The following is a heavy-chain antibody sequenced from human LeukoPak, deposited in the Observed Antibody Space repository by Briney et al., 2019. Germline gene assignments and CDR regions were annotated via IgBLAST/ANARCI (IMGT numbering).Heavy chain of an antibody. CDR1: GFTFSNYA. CDR2: ISPSGGST. CDR3: VKLLVEIRVLLPYFDY. D-gene: IGHD2-15*01. Sequence: PGGSLRLSCSASGFTFSNYAIHWVRQAPGKGLEFVSAISPSGGSTYYADSVKGRFTISRDNSKNMLYLQMSSLRPEDTAVYYCVKLLVEIRVLLPYFDYWGQGTLVTVSS. J-gene: IGHJ4*02. V-gene: IGHV3-64D*06.